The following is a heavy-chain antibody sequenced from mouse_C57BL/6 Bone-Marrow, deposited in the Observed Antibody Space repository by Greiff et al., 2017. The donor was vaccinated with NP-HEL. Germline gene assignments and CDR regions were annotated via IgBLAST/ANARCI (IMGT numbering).Heavy chain of an antibody. J-gene: IGHJ3*01. CDR1: GYTFTSYW. D-gene: IGHD2-1*01. V-gene: IGHV1-61*01. CDR2: IYPSDSET. Sequence: VQLQQPGAELVRPGSSVKLSCKASGYTFTSYWMDWVKQRPGQGLEWIGNIYPSDSETHYNQKFKDKATLTVDKSSSTAYMQLSSLTSEDSAVYYCARRGNYVRWFAYWGQGTLVTVSA. CDR3: ARRGNYVRWFAY.